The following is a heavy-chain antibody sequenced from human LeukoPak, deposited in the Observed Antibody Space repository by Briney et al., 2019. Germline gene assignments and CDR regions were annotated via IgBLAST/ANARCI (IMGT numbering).Heavy chain of an antibody. CDR1: GYTFTSYG. D-gene: IGHD3-22*01. CDR3: ARDGRYPRHYDSSGYYNY. V-gene: IGHV1-8*02. J-gene: IGHJ4*02. CDR2: MNPNSGNT. Sequence: ASVKVSCKASGYTFTSYGISWVRQATGQGLEWMGWMNPNSGNTGYAQKFQGRVTMTRDTSISTAYMELSRLRSDDTAVYYCARDGRYPRHYDSSGYYNYWGQGTLVTVSS.